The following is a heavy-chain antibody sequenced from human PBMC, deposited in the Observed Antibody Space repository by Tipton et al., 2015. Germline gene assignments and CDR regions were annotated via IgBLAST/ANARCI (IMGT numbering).Heavy chain of an antibody. V-gene: IGHV4-39*01. J-gene: IGHJ4*02. D-gene: IGHD3-9*01. Sequence: TLSLTCTVSGGSISSSSYYWGWIRQPPGKGLEWIGTIYYSGNTYYNPSLKSRVTISVDTSKNQFSLKLSSVTAADTAVYYCARLPPPELRYFDWLSRFDYWGQGTVVTVSS. CDR1: GGSISSSSYY. CDR3: ARLPPPELRYFDWLSRFDY. CDR2: IYYSGNT.